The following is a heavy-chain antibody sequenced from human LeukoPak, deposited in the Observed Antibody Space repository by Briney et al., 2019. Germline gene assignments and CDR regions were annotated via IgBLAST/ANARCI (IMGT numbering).Heavy chain of an antibody. CDR1: GYTLTELS. V-gene: IGHV1-24*01. D-gene: IGHD3-10*01. J-gene: IGHJ4*02. CDR2: FDPEDGET. CDR3: ATLLLWFGTAPGYFDY. Sequence: ASVKVSYKVSGYTLTELSMHWVRQAPGKGLEWMGGFDPEDGETTYAQKFQGRVTMTEDTSTDTAYMELSSLRSEDTAVYYCATLLLWFGTAPGYFDYWGQGTLVTVSS.